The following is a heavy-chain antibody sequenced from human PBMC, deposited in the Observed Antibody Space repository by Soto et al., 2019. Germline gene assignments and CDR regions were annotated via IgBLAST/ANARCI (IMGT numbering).Heavy chain of an antibody. CDR2: ISAYNGNT. Sequence: QVQLVQSGAEVKKPGASVKVSCKASGYTFTSYGISWVRQAPGQGLEWMGWISAYNGNTNYAQKLQGRVTMTTDTTTSTAYMELRRLRSDDTAVYDCATDVPTVTTPSDYGGMDVWGQGTTVTVSS. D-gene: IGHD4-17*01. CDR3: ATDVPTVTTPSDYGGMDV. V-gene: IGHV1-18*01. J-gene: IGHJ6*02. CDR1: GYTFTSYG.